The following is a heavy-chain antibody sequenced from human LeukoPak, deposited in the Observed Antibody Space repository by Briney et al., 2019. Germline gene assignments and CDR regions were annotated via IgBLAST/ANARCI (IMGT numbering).Heavy chain of an antibody. V-gene: IGHV1-18*01. CDR1: GYTFTSYG. D-gene: IGHD4-17*01. CDR2: ISAYNGNT. CDR3: ARDLYGDYAY. J-gene: IGHJ4*02. Sequence: ASVKVSCKASGYTFTSYGISWVRQAPGQGLEWMGWISAYNGNTNYAQKFQGRVTMTRDTSTSTVYMELSSLRSEDTAVYYCARDLYGDYAYWGQGTLVTVSS.